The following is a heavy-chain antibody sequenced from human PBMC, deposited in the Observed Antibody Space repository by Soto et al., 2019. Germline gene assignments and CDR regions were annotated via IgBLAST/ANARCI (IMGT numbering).Heavy chain of an antibody. CDR2: INHSGST. CDR1: GGSISSYY. CDR3: ARDSGAYQPFDS. V-gene: IGHV4-59*01. J-gene: IGHJ4*02. D-gene: IGHD1-26*01. Sequence: SETLSLNCTVSGGSISSYYWSWLRHPPGKGLEWIGEINHSGSTYYSPSLKSRVTMSADTSKNQFSLKLNSVTAADTAVYYCARDSGAYQPFDSWGQGTLVTVSS.